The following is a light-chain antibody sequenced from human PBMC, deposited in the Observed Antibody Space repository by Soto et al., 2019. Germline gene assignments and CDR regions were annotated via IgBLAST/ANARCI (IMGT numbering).Light chain of an antibody. V-gene: IGKV3-15*01. J-gene: IGKJ1*01. CDR2: GAS. Sequence: EIVMTQSPATLSVSPGERATLSCRASQSVSTNLAWYQQKPGQAPRLLIYGASTRATGIPARFSGSGSGTEFTLTINSLQSEDVAVYYCQQRSNWPPATFGQGTKVDIK. CDR1: QSVSTN. CDR3: QQRSNWPPAT.